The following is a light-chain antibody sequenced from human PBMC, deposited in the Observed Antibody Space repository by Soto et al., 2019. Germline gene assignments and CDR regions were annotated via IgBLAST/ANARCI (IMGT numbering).Light chain of an antibody. Sequence: EIVLTQSPGTLSLSPGERATLSCRASQSVSSSYLAWYQQKPGQAPRLLIYGASSRATGIPDRFSGSGSGTDFTLTISRLEPEDFAVYSCQQYGSFFTFGPGTKVDIK. CDR3: QQYGSFFT. CDR1: QSVSSSY. J-gene: IGKJ3*01. V-gene: IGKV3-20*01. CDR2: GAS.